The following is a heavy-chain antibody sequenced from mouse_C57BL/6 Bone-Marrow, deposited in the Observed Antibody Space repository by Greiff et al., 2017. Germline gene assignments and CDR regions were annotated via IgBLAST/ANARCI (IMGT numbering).Heavy chain of an antibody. CDR2: IDPSDSYT. CDR1: GYTFTSYW. CDR3: ARLDY. V-gene: IGHV1-59*01. Sequence: QVQLKQSGAELVRPGTSVKLSCKASGYTFTSYWMHWVKQRPGQGLEWIGVIDPSDSYTNYNQKFKGKATLTVDTSSSTAYMQLSSLTSEDSAVYYCARLDYWGQGTSVTVSS. J-gene: IGHJ4*01.